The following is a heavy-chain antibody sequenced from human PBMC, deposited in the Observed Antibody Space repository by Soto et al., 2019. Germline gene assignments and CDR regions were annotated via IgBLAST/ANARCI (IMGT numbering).Heavy chain of an antibody. CDR3: ARDPVERATINYYYGMDV. CDR1: GGTFSSYA. V-gene: IGHV1-69*13. CDR2: IIPIFGTA. D-gene: IGHD5-12*01. J-gene: IGHJ6*02. Sequence: GASVKVSCKASGGTFSSYAISWVRQAPGQGLEWMGGIIPIFGTANYAQKFQGRVTITADESTSTAYMELSSLRSEDTAVYYCARDPVERATINYYYGMDVWGQGTTVTVSS.